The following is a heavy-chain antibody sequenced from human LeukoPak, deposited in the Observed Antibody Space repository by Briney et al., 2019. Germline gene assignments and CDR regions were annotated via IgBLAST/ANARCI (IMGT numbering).Heavy chain of an antibody. D-gene: IGHD6-19*01. V-gene: IGHV3-21*04. J-gene: IGHJ6*02. Sequence: PGGSLRLSCAASGFTFSSYSMNWVRQAPGKGLEWVSSISSSSSYIYYADSVKGRFTISRDNAKNSLYLQMNSLRPEDTALYYCAKAVAYSSDWSPTYYYGMNVWGQGTTVTVSS. CDR1: GFTFSSYS. CDR3: AKAVAYSSDWSPTYYYGMNV. CDR2: ISSSSSYI.